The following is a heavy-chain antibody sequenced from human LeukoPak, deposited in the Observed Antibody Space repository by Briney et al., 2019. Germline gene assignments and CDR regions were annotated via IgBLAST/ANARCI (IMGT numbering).Heavy chain of an antibody. CDR2: ISSSSSTI. CDR3: ARDWGGWFDP. CDR1: GFTFSSYS. Sequence: PGGSLRLSCAASGFTFSSYSMNWVRQAPGKGLEWVSYISSSSSTIYYADSVKGRFTISRDNAKNSLYLQMNSLRAEDTAVYYCARDWGGWFDPWGQGTLVTVSS. D-gene: IGHD3-16*01. V-gene: IGHV3-48*01. J-gene: IGHJ5*02.